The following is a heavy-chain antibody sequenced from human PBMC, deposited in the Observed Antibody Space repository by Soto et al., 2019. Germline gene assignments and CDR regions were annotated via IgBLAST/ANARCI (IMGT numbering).Heavy chain of an antibody. V-gene: IGHV4-59*01. D-gene: IGHD3-22*01. Sequence: SETLSLTCTVSGGSFSSYYWSWIRQPPGKGLEWIGHIYYSERTNYNPSLKSRVTISGDTSKNQLSLKLSSVTAADTAVYYCARDYYYDSRGYPGAYYYGMDVWGQGTTVTVSS. CDR2: IYYSERT. CDR3: ARDYYYDSRGYPGAYYYGMDV. J-gene: IGHJ6*02. CDR1: GGSFSSYY.